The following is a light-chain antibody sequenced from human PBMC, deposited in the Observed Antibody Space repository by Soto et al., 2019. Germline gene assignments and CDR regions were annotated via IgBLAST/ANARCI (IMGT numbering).Light chain of an antibody. J-gene: IGKJ2*01. CDR3: QQYNSYPYT. Sequence: DIQMTQSPSTVSESVGDAVTITCRASQSISTCLAWYQQKPGKAPNLLIYDASTLESGGPSGFSGSGSGTEFTLTISSLQPDDSATYYCQQYNSYPYTFGQGTKLEIK. CDR2: DAS. V-gene: IGKV1-5*01. CDR1: QSISTC.